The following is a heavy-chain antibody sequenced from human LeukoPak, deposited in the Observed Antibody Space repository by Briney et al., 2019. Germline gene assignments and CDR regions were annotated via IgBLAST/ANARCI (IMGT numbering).Heavy chain of an antibody. CDR3: ATGTS. CDR2: ISGSGGST. CDR1: AFTFSNYA. J-gene: IGHJ4*02. V-gene: IGHV3-23*01. Sequence: GGSLRLSCAASAFTFSNYAVSWVRQAPGKGLEWVSGISGSGGSTDYADSVKGRFTISRDNSKNTLYLQMNSLRAEDTAVYYCATGTSWGQGTLVTVSS. D-gene: IGHD1-26*01.